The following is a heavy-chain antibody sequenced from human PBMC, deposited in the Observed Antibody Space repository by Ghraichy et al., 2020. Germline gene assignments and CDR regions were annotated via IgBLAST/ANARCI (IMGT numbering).Heavy chain of an antibody. CDR2: ISGSGGST. CDR3: AKVSVDFWSGYLYYFDY. CDR1: GFTFSSYA. Sequence: GSLRLSCAASGFTFSSYAMSWVRQAPGKGLEWVSAISGSGGSTYYADSVKGRFTISRDNSKNTLYLQMNSLRAEDTAVYYCAKVSVDFWSGYLYYFDYWGQGTLVTVSS. J-gene: IGHJ4*02. V-gene: IGHV3-23*01. D-gene: IGHD3-3*01.